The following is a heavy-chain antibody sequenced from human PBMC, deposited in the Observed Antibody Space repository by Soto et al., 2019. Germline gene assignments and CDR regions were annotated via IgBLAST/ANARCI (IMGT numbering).Heavy chain of an antibody. CDR3: ARENSSSVAEVYYYYYGMDV. CDR2: ISYDGSNK. V-gene: IGHV3-30-3*01. CDR1: GFTFSSYA. D-gene: IGHD6-6*01. J-gene: IGHJ6*02. Sequence: QVQLVESGGGVVQPGRSLRLSCAASGFTFSSYAMHWVRQAPGKGLEWAAVISYDGSNKYYADSVKGRFTISRDNSKNTLYLQMNSLRAEDTAVYYCARENSSSVAEVYYYYYGMDVWGQGTTVTVSS.